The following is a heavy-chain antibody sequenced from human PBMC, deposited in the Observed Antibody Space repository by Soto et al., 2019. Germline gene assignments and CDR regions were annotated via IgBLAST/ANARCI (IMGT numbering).Heavy chain of an antibody. CDR3: ARRGRDDYNFDS. D-gene: IGHD4-4*01. J-gene: IGHJ4*02. V-gene: IGHV4-34*01. Sequence: SETLSLTCAVYGGSFSGYYWSWIRQPPGKGLEWIGSIYYSGSTYYNPSLKSRLTISVDTSKNHFSLKLSSVTAADTAVYYCARRGRDDYNFDSWGQGALVTVSS. CDR1: GGSFSGYY. CDR2: IYYSGST.